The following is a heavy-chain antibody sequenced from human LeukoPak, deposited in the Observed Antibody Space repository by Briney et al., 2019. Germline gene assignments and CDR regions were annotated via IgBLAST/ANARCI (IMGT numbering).Heavy chain of an antibody. V-gene: IGHV1-69*13. CDR1: GGTFSSYA. CDR3: ARESLPYGGNSFGHYYGMDV. J-gene: IGHJ6*02. Sequence: SVKVSCKASGGTFSSYAISWVRQAPGQGLEWMGGIIPIFGTANYAQKFQGRVTLTADESTSTAYMELSSLRSEDTAVYYCARESLPYGGNSFGHYYGMDVWGQGTTVTVSS. D-gene: IGHD4-23*01. CDR2: IIPIFGTA.